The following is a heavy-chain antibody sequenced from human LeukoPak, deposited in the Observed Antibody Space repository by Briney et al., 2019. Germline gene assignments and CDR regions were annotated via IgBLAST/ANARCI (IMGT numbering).Heavy chain of an antibody. J-gene: IGHJ4*02. V-gene: IGHV1-69*05. CDR1: GGTFSSYA. Sequence: ASVKVSCKASGGTFSSYAISWVRQAPGQGLEWMGRIIPIFGTANYAQKFQGRVTITTDESTSTAYMELSSLRSEDTAVYYCARAKIAAAGSYDDYWGQGTPVTVSS. CDR2: IIPIFGTA. CDR3: ARAKIAAAGSYDDY. D-gene: IGHD6-13*01.